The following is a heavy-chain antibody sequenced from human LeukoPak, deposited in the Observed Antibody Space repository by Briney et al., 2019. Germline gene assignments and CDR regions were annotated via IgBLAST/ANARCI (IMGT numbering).Heavy chain of an antibody. D-gene: IGHD2-8*01. V-gene: IGHV1-46*01. CDR2: INPSGGST. CDR1: GYTFISYY. CDR3: AREDVVLVDAVRYYYYGMDV. J-gene: IGHJ6*02. Sequence: ASVTVSCKASGYTFISYYMHWVRQAPGQGLEWMGIINPSGGSTSYAQKFQDRVTMTRDTSTNTVYMELSSLKSEDTAVYYCAREDVVLVDAVRYYYYGMDVWGQGTTVTVSS.